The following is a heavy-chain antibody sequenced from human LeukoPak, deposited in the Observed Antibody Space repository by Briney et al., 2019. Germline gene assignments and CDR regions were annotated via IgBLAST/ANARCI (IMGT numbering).Heavy chain of an antibody. CDR1: GYTHTQLS. Sequence: GSVNVSCKVSGYTHTQLSMHSLGQAPGKQREGMGGFESEDGETIYTQKFQGRVTMNQDTSTDAAYMELSSLRSEDPAVYYCAIDHMMLCGGDCGDYWGQGTLVTVSS. V-gene: IGHV1-24*01. CDR2: FESEDGET. D-gene: IGHD2-21*02. J-gene: IGHJ4*02. CDR3: AIDHMMLCGGDCGDY.